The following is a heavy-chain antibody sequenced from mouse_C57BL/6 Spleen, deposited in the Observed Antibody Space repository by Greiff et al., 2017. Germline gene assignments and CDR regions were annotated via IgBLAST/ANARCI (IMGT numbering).Heavy chain of an antibody. CDR3: ERHGYGSRRGYFDV. D-gene: IGHD1-1*01. V-gene: IGHV10-1*01. CDR1: GFSFNTYA. J-gene: IGHJ1*03. Sequence: EVQRVESGGGLVQPKGSLKLSCAASGFSFNTYAMNWVRQAPGKGLEWVARIRSKSNNYATYYADSVKDRFTISRDDSESMLYLQMNNLKTVDTAMYYCERHGYGSRRGYFDVWGTGTTVTVAS. CDR2: IRSKSNNYAT.